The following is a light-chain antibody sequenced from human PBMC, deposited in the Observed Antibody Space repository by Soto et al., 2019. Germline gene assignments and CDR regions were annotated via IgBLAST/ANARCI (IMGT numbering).Light chain of an antibody. J-gene: IGKJ2*01. CDR1: QSVSSRY. CDR3: QQYGSSSPAT. CDR2: GAS. Sequence: DIVLTQSPGTLSLSPGEGATLSCRASQSVSSRYLAWYQQKPGQAPRLLLYGASNRATGIPDRFSGSGSGTDFTLAISRLEAEDCAVYYCQQYGSSSPATFGQGTKLDIK. V-gene: IGKV3-20*01.